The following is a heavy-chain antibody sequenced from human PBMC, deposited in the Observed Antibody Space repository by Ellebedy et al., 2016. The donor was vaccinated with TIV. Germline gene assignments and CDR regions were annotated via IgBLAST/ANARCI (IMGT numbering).Heavy chain of an antibody. J-gene: IGHJ4*02. V-gene: IGHV3-48*03. CDR1: GFTFSSYE. CDR2: ISSSASTI. CDR3: ARGRSSSWYEIDY. Sequence: PGGSLRLSCAASGFTFSSYEMNWVRQAPGKGLEWVSYISSSASTIYYADSVKGRFTISRDNAKNSLYLQMNSLRAEDTAVYYCARGRSSSWYEIDYWGQGTLVTASS. D-gene: IGHD6-13*01.